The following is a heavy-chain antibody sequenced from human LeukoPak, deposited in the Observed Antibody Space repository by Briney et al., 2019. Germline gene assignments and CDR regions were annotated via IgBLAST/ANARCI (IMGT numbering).Heavy chain of an antibody. CDR2: IDTGGSNI. Sequence: GGSLRLSCVGSGFTFSSYEMNWVRQAPGKGLEWIAYIDTGGSNIYYADFVKGRLTISRDDAKKSLYLQMDSLTVEDTAVYYCARDGGWGLYFDSWGQGTLVTVSS. CDR3: ARDGGWGLYFDS. J-gene: IGHJ4*02. CDR1: GFTFSSYE. V-gene: IGHV3-48*03. D-gene: IGHD6-19*01.